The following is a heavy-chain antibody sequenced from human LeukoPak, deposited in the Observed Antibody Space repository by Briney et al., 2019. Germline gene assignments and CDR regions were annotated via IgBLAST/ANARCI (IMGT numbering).Heavy chain of an antibody. Sequence: SETLSLTCTVSGDSISSGSYYWSWIRQPAGKGLEWIGRIYTSGSTNYNPSLKSRVTISVDTSKNQFSLKLSSVTAADTAVYYCAREGDYGDYYYYYMDVWGKGTTVTISS. CDR2: IYTSGST. CDR1: GDSISSGSYY. V-gene: IGHV4-61*02. CDR3: AREGDYGDYYYYYMDV. D-gene: IGHD4-17*01. J-gene: IGHJ6*03.